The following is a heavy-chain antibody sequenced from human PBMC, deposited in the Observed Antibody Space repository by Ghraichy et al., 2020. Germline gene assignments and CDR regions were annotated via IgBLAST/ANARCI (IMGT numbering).Heavy chain of an antibody. CDR3: ARRGNIAVAGTAIFDP. D-gene: IGHD6-19*01. CDR2: IYYSGST. CDR1: GGSISSSSYY. V-gene: IGHV4-39*01. J-gene: IGHJ5*02. Sequence: SETLSLTCTVSGGSISSSSYYWGWIRQPPGKGLEWIGSIYYSGSTYYNPSLKSRVTISVDTSKNQFSLKLSSVTAADTAVYYCARRGNIAVAGTAIFDPWGQGTLVTVSS.